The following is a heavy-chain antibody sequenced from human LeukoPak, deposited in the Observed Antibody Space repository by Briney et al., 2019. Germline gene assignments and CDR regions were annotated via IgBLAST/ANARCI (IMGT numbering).Heavy chain of an antibody. CDR3: SKDWGGAGPALIDY. Sequence: GGSLRLSCAASGFTFSSYAMSWVRQAPGKGLEWVSAISGSGGSTYYADSVKGRFTISRDNSKNTLYLQMNSLRAEDTALYFFSKDWGGAGPALIDYWGQGTLVTVSS. V-gene: IGHV3-23*01. CDR1: GFTFSSYA. D-gene: IGHD3-16*01. CDR2: ISGSGGST. J-gene: IGHJ4*02.